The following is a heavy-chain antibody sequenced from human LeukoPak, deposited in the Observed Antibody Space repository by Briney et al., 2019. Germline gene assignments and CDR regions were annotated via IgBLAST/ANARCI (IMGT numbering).Heavy chain of an antibody. Sequence: GGSLRLSCAASGFTFSSYWMSWVRQAPGKGLEWVANIKQDGSEKYYVDSVKGRFTISRDNAKNSLYLQMNSLRAEDTAVYYCARGRYDYVWGSDYWGQGTLVTVSS. CDR3: ARGRYDYVWGSDY. D-gene: IGHD3-16*01. CDR1: GFTFSSYW. J-gene: IGHJ4*02. CDR2: IKQDGSEK. V-gene: IGHV3-7*01.